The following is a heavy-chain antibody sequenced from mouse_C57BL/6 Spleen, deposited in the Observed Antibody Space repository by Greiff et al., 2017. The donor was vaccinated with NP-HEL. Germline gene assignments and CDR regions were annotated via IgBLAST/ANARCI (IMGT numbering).Heavy chain of an antibody. V-gene: IGHV5-9-1*02. J-gene: IGHJ4*01. CDR1: GFTFSSYA. CDR3: TRGFGNPCAMDY. D-gene: IGHD2-1*01. CDR2: ISSGGDYI. Sequence: EVKLMESGEGLVKPGGSLKLSCAASGFTFSSYAMSWVRQTPEKRLEWVAYISSGGDYIYYADTVKGRFTISRDNARNTLYLQMSSLKSEDTAMYYCTRGFGNPCAMDYWGQGTSVTVSS.